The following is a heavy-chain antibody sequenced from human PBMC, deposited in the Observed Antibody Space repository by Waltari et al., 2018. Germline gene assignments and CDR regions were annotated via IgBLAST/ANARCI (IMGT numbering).Heavy chain of an antibody. Sequence: EWQLLESGGGLVQPGGSLRLSGAVSGFTFSSYAVSWVRRAPGKGLEWVSGISGSGDSTYYADTLKGRFTISRDNSNNTLYLQMISLRADDTAVYYCAKDLTAWIAAPNWFDPWGQGPWSPSPQ. J-gene: IGHJ5*02. CDR1: GFTFSSYA. D-gene: IGHD6-13*01. CDR2: ISGSGDST. V-gene: IGHV3-23*01. CDR3: AKDLTAWIAAPNWFDP.